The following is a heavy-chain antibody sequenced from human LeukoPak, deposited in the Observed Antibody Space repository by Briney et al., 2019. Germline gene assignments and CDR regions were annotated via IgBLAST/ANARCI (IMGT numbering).Heavy chain of an antibody. D-gene: IGHD2-15*01. V-gene: IGHV4-34*01. CDR3: AREWREEVVVVAATPSYYYGMDV. Sequence: SETLSLTCTVSGASISSYYCSWIRQPPGKGLEWIGEINHSGSTNYNPSLKSRVTISVDTSKNQFSLKLSSVTAADTAVYYCAREWREEVVVVAATPSYYYGMDVWGQGTTVTVSS. CDR1: GASISSYY. CDR2: INHSGST. J-gene: IGHJ6*02.